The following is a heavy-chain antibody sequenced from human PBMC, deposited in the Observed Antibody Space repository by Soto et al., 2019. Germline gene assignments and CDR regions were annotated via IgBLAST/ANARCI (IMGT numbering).Heavy chain of an antibody. D-gene: IGHD2-15*01. CDR3: TAEFDSYSAY. V-gene: IGHV1-58*01. Sequence: CKACGVSFESSAVGCVRQARGQRLEWIGWIVVGSGNTNYAQKFQERVTITRDMSTSTAYMELSSLRSEDMAVYYCTAEFDSYSAYRGNRTPVPVSS. J-gene: IGHJ4*01. CDR2: IVVGSGNT. CDR1: GVSFESSA.